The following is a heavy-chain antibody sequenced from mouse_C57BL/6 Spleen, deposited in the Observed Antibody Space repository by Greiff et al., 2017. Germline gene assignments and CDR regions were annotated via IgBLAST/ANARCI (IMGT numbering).Heavy chain of an antibody. CDR3: ARGSLYYFDY. CDR2: INYDGSST. D-gene: IGHD6-1*01. V-gene: IGHV5-16*01. Sequence: EVQLQESEGGLVQPGSSMKLSCTASGFTFSDYYMAWVRQVPEKGLEWVANINYDGSSTYYLDSLKSRFIISRDNAKNILYLQMSSLKSEDTATYYCARGSLYYFDYWGQGTTLTVSS. J-gene: IGHJ2*01. CDR1: GFTFSDYY.